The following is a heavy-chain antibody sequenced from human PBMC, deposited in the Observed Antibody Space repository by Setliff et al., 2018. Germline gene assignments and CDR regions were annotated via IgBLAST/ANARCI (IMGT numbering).Heavy chain of an antibody. CDR3: ARSDDNSQYPDY. V-gene: IGHV4-61*09. CDR1: GASISSGNDF. CDR2: IYTNGGT. J-gene: IGHJ4*01. Sequence: PSETLSLTCSVSGASISSGNDFWNWIRQPAGKGLEWIGNIYTNGGTDYSPSLRSRVTISLGTSKNQFSLQLTSVTAADTAIYYCARSDDNSQYPDYWGQGTLVTVS. D-gene: IGHD1-1*01.